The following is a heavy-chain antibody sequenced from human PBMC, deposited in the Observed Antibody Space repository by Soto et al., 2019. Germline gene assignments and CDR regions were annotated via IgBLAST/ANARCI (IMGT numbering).Heavy chain of an antibody. CDR3: ARDGTYYDFWSGYYIGNWFDP. CDR1: GGSIIRYY. D-gene: IGHD3-3*01. J-gene: IGHJ5*02. CDR2: IYYSGST. Sequence: SETLSLTCTVSGGSIIRYYWSWIRQPPGKGLEWIGYIYYSGSTNYNPSLKSRVTISVDTSKNQFSLKLSSVTAADTAVYYCARDGTYYDFWSGYYIGNWFDPWGQGTLVTVSS. V-gene: IGHV4-59*01.